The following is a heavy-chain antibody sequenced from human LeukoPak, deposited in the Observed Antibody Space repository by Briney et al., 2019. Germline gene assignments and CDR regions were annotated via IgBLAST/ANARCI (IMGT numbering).Heavy chain of an antibody. Sequence: PGGSLRLSCAASEFTFSSYSMNWVRQAPGKGLEWVAVISYDGSNKYYADSVKGRFTISRDNSKNTLYLQMNSLRAEDTAVYYCAKDLRSLRFLEWPSSMDVWGQGTTVTVSS. D-gene: IGHD3-3*01. V-gene: IGHV3-30*18. CDR3: AKDLRSLRFLEWPSSMDV. J-gene: IGHJ6*02. CDR2: ISYDGSNK. CDR1: EFTFSSYS.